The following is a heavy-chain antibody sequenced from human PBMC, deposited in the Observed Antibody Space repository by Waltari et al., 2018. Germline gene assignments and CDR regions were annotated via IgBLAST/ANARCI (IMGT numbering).Heavy chain of an antibody. CDR3: ARDRTIFGVIITDFDY. Sequence: EVQLVESGGGLVQPGGSLRLSCAASGFTFSSYSLTWVRQAPGKGPEWISYISSSGSTIYYADSVKGRFTISRDTAKNSVYRQMNSLRAEDTAVYYCARDRTIFGVIITDFDYWGQGTLVTVSS. CDR1: GFTFSSYS. J-gene: IGHJ4*02. CDR2: ISSSGSTI. V-gene: IGHV3-48*01. D-gene: IGHD3-3*01.